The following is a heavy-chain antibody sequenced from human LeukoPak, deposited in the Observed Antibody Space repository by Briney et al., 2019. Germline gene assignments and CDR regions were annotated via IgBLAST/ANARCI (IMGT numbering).Heavy chain of an antibody. CDR2: IYYSGST. Sequence: SETLSLTCTVSGGSISSYYWSWIRQPPGKGLEWIGYIYYSGSTNYNPSLKSRVTISVDTSKNQFSLKLSSVTAADTAVYYCARGMTQEYYYYYYYMDAWGKGTTVTVSS. J-gene: IGHJ6*03. V-gene: IGHV4-59*01. CDR3: ARGMTQEYYYYYYYMDA. CDR1: GGSISSYY.